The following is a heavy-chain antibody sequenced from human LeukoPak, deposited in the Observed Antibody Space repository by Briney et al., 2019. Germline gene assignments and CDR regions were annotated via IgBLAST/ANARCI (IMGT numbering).Heavy chain of an antibody. D-gene: IGHD6-6*01. CDR2: IYTSGST. V-gene: IGHV4-4*07. CDR3: AGEFKNGPIAARPLSY. CDR1: GGSISSYY. J-gene: IGHJ4*02. Sequence: PSETLSLTCTVSGGSISSYYWSWIRQPAGKGLEWIGRIYTSGSTNYNPSLKSRVTMSVDTSKNQFSLKLSSVTAADTAVYYCAGEFKNGPIAARPLSYWGQGTLVTVSS.